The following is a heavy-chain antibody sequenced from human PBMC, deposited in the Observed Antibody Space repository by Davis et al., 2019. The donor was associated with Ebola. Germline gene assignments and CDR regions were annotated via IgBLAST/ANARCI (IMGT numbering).Heavy chain of an antibody. V-gene: IGHV3-48*02. CDR1: GFTFSSYS. CDR3: AKVPPWDYGMDV. Sequence: PGGSLRLSCAASGFTFSSYSMNWVRQAPGKGLEWVSYISSSSSTIYYADSVKGRFTISRDNAKNSLYLQMNSLRDEDTAVYYCAKVPPWDYGMDVWGKGTTVTASS. CDR2: ISSSSSTI. J-gene: IGHJ6*04.